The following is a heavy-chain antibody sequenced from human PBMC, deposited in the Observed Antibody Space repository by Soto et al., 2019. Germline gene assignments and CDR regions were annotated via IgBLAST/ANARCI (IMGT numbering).Heavy chain of an antibody. CDR1: GGSISSVDYY. D-gene: IGHD4-17*01. CDR2: IHYTGST. CDR3: ARDRKATTSPRYNWFDP. Sequence: PSETLSLTCTVSGGSISSVDYYWSWIRQAPGKGLEWIGYIHYTGSTDYNPSLRSRVTISVDTSDNQFSLKLSSVTAADTAVYYCARDRKATTSPRYNWFDPWGPGTLVTVS. J-gene: IGHJ5*02. V-gene: IGHV4-30-4*01.